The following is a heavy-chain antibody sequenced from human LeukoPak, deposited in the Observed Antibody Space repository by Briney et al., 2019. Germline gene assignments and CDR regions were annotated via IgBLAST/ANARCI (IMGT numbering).Heavy chain of an antibody. Sequence: GGSLRLSCVASRFTFSSYWMSWVRQPPGKGLEWVATTKHDGSEKYYVDSVKSRFTVSRDNAENLLYLEMNSLRAEDTAVYYCARVRLGAAYFDYWGQGNMVTVSS. V-gene: IGHV3-7*01. D-gene: IGHD3-10*01. CDR3: ARVRLGAAYFDY. J-gene: IGHJ4*02. CDR1: RFTFSSYW. CDR2: TKHDGSEK.